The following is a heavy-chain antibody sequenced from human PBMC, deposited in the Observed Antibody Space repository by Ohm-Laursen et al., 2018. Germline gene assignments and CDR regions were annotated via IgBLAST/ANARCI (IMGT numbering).Heavy chain of an antibody. CDR1: GFTSSSYG. V-gene: IGHV3-33*01. J-gene: IGHJ4*02. CDR3: ARHDGYGR. D-gene: IGHD5-24*01. CDR2: IWHDGSNK. Sequence: RSLRLSCAASGFTSSSYGMNWVRQAPGKGLEWVAIIWHDGSNKYYADSVKGRFTISRDNSKNTLYLQMNSLRAEDTAVYYCARHDGYGRWGQGTRVTVSS.